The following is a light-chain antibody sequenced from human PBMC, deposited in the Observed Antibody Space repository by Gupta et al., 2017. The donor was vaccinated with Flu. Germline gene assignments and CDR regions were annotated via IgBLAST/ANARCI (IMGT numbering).Light chain of an antibody. Sequence: NIGSKSVHRYQQKPGQAPVLVVCDNSDRPAGIPERFSGSNSGNPATLTISRVEAGDEADYYCQVRGRRRGPRGFGGGT. J-gene: IGLJ3*02. CDR2: DNS. CDR1: NIGSKS. CDR3: QVRGRRRGPRG. V-gene: IGLV3-21*02.